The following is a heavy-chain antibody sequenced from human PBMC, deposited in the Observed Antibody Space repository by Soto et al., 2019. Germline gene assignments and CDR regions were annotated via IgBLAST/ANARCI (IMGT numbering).Heavy chain of an antibody. V-gene: IGHV5-51*01. D-gene: IGHD2-15*01. J-gene: IGHJ6*02. CDR1: GYRFTSYW. CDR3: ARRTLGYCSGGSCYPYGMDV. CDR2: IYPGDSDT. Sequence: GESLKISCKGSGYRFTSYWIGWVRQMPGKGLEWMGIIYPGDSDTRYSPSFQGQVTISADKSISTAYLQWSSLKASDTAMYYCARRTLGYCSGGSCYPYGMDVWGQGTTVTVSS.